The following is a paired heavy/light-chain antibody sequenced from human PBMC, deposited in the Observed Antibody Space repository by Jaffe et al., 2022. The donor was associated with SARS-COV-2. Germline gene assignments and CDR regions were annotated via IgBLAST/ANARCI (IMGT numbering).Heavy chain of an antibody. D-gene: IGHD1-20*01. J-gene: IGHJ6*03. CDR2: IDPSGGNI. V-gene: IGHV1-46*01. Sequence: QVQLVQSGTEVKKPGASVKVSCKASGYIFTTYYMHWVRQAPGQGLEWMGIIDPSGGNIRYAQNLQGRVTMTRDTSTSTVYMELSSLRSEDTAVYYCARDPHSVGHRYDHFYYYMDVWGEGTTVTVSS. CDR3: ARDPHSVGHRYDHFYYYMDV. CDR1: GYIFTTYY.
Light chain of an antibody. CDR1: ALPDQN. CDR3: QSADSSGTYAK. Sequence: YEVTQPPSVSVSPGQTATITCSAGALPDQNAFWYQQKPGQAPVLVIYRTTERPSGMPERFSGSRSGTTVTLTIRGVQAEDEAAYYCQSADSSGTYAKFGGGTKLTVL. J-gene: IGLJ2*01. V-gene: IGLV3-25*03. CDR2: RTT.